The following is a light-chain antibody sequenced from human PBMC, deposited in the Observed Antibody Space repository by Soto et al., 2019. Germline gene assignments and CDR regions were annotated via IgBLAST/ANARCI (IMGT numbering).Light chain of an antibody. CDR1: QNINNY. Sequence: DIELTQSPPSLAPSVGDRVTITCRASQNINNYLIWYQQKPGKAPQLLIYGASILQSGVPSRFSGSASGTDFTLTIGSLQPEDFATYYCQESYSVPGTFGQGTKVEI. J-gene: IGKJ1*01. V-gene: IGKV1-39*01. CDR3: QESYSVPGT. CDR2: GAS.